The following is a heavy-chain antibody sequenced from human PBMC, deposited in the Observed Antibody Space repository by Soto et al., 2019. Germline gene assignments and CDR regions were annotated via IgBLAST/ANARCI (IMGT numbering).Heavy chain of an antibody. J-gene: IGHJ4*02. D-gene: IGHD3-3*01. CDR1: GGTFSSYA. V-gene: IGHV1-69*06. CDR2: IIPIFGTA. CDR3: ARDRFMEDYDFWSGYQPPPGRGDFDY. Sequence: VASVKVSCKASGGTFSSYAISWVRQAPGQGLEWMGGIIPIFGTANYAQKFQGRVTITADKSTSTAYMELSSLRSEDTAVYYCARDRFMEDYDFWSGYQPPPGRGDFDYWGQGTLVTVSS.